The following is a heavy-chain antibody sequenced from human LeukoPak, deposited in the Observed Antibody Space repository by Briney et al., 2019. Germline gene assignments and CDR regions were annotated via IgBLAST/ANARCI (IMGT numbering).Heavy chain of an antibody. CDR2: IYSGGNT. CDR1: GFTVSSNY. J-gene: IGHJ3*02. D-gene: IGHD3-10*01. V-gene: IGHV3-53*01. Sequence: GGSLRLSCAASGFTVSSNYMSWVRQAPGKGLEWVSIIYSGGNTYYADSVKGRFTFSRDNSKNTLYLQMNSLRAKDTAVYYCARGWFGELSSAFDIWGQGTMVTVSS. CDR3: ARGWFGELSSAFDI.